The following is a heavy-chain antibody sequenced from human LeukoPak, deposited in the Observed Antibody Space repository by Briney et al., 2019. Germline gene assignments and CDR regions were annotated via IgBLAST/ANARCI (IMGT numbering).Heavy chain of an antibody. CDR3: AKDQASHGGLEGYFDY. J-gene: IGHJ4*02. CDR2: ISWNSGSI. D-gene: IGHD4-23*01. CDR1: GFTFDDYA. Sequence: GRSLRLSCAAPGFTFDDYAMHWVRQAPGKGLEWVSGISWNSGSIGYADSVKGRFTISRDNSKNTLYLQMNSLRAEDTAVYYCAKDQASHGGLEGYFDYWGQGTLVTVSS. V-gene: IGHV3-9*01.